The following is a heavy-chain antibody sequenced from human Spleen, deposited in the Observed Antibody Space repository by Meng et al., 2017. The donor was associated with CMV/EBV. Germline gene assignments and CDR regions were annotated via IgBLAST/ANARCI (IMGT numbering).Heavy chain of an antibody. V-gene: IGHV3-30-3*01. CDR3: ARDLGHYYDSSGYYYFDY. D-gene: IGHD3-22*01. Sequence: GGSLRLSCAASGFTFSSYAMHWVRQAPGKGLEWVAVISYDGSNKYYADSVKGRFTISRDNSKNTLYLQMNSLRAEDTAVYYCARDLGHYYDSSGYYYFDYWGQGTLVTVSS. CDR1: GFTFSSYA. J-gene: IGHJ4*02. CDR2: ISYDGSNK.